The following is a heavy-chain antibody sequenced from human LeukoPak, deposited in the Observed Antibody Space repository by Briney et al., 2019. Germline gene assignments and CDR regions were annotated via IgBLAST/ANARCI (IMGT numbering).Heavy chain of an antibody. D-gene: IGHD3-10*01. V-gene: IGHV3-53*01. Sequence: GGSLRLSCAASGFTVSSNYMSWVRQAPGKGLEWVSVIYSGGSTYYADSVKGRFTISRDNSKNTLYLQMNSLRAEDTAVHYYARRRFGELLSAFDICGQGTMVTVSS. CDR1: GFTVSSNY. CDR3: ARRRFGELLSAFDI. J-gene: IGHJ3*02. CDR2: IYSGGST.